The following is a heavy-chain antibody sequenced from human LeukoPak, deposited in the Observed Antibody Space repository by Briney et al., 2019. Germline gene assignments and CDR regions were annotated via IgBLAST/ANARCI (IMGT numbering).Heavy chain of an antibody. Sequence: GGSLRLSCSASGFTFGSYGMHWVRRAPGKGLEWVALIWYHGNDVDYADSVKGRFTISRDNSKNTLYLQMNSVRAEDTAVYFCARDFWNEPSKYFDYRGQGTLVTVSS. CDR2: IWYHGNDV. V-gene: IGHV3-33*01. J-gene: IGHJ4*02. CDR3: ARDFWNEPSKYFDY. D-gene: IGHD3-3*01. CDR1: GFTFGSYG.